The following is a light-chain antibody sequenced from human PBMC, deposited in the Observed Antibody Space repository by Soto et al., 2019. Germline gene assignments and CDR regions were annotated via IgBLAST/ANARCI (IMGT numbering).Light chain of an antibody. CDR3: QQRSNWRIT. CDR2: DAS. V-gene: IGKV3-11*01. CDR1: QSVSSY. J-gene: IGKJ5*01. Sequence: EIVLTQSPATLSLSPGERATLSCRASQSVSSYLAWYQQKPGQAPRLLIYDASNRATGIPARFSGSGSGTDFTLTISSLEPEDFAVYYCQQRSNWRITFGQWTRPEIK.